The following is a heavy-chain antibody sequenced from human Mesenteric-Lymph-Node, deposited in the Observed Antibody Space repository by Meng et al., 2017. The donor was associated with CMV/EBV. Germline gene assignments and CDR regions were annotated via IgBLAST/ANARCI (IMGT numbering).Heavy chain of an antibody. J-gene: IGHJ6*02. CDR3: ARILRGDFWSGYYYYYYYGMDV. Sequence: GGSLRLSCAASGFTFSSYAMSWVRQAPGKGLEWVANIKQDGSEKYYVDSVKGRFTISRDNVKNSLYLQMNSLRAEDTAVYYCARILRGDFWSGYYYYYYYGMDVWGQGTTVTVSS. V-gene: IGHV3-7*01. CDR2: IKQDGSEK. D-gene: IGHD3-3*01. CDR1: GFTFSSYA.